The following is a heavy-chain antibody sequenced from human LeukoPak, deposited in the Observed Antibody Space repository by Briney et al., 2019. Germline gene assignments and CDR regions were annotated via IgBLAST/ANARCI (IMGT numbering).Heavy chain of an antibody. CDR2: INSDGSST. J-gene: IGHJ2*01. D-gene: IGHD3-3*02. CDR1: GFTFSSYW. CDR3: AKSPHAHFNAGWYFDL. V-gene: IGHV3-74*01. Sequence: PGGSLRLSCAASGFTFSSYWMHWVRQAPGKGLVWVSRINSDGSSTSYADSVKGRFTISRDNAKNTLYLQMNSLRAEDTATYYCAKSPHAHFNAGWYFDLWGRGTLVTVSS.